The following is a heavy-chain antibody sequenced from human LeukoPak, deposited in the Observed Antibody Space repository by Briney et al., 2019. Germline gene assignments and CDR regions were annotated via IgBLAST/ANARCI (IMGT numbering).Heavy chain of an antibody. CDR3: ARDPFGSRTPGP. V-gene: IGHV1-69*05. Sequence: SVKVSCKASGGTFSSYAISWVRQAPGQGLEWMGGIIPIFGTANYAQKFQGRVTITTDESTSTAYMELSSLRSEDTAVYYCARDPFGSRTPGPWGQGTLVTVSS. CDR1: GGTFSSYA. D-gene: IGHD3-10*01. J-gene: IGHJ5*02. CDR2: IIPIFGTA.